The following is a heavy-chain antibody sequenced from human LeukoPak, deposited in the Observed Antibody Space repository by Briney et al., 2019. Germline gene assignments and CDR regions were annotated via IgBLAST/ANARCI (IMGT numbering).Heavy chain of an antibody. CDR3: ARTYGDYRFDY. J-gene: IGHJ4*02. CDR1: GGTFSSYA. Sequence: SVKVSCKASGGTFSSYAISWVRQAPGQGLEWIGRIIPILGIANYAQKFQGRVTITADKSTSTAYMELSSLRSEDTAVYYCARTYGDYRFDYWGQGTLVTVSS. D-gene: IGHD4-17*01. V-gene: IGHV1-69*04. CDR2: IIPILGIA.